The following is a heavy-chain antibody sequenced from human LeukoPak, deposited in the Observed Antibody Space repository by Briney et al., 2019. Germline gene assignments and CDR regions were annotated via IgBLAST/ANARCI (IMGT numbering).Heavy chain of an antibody. J-gene: IGHJ4*02. CDR3: ERDFNYYDSSVNYFDY. CDR1: GFTLSRYW. CDR2: MKQDGSEK. V-gene: IGHV3-7*01. Sequence: PGGSLRLSCAASGFTLSRYWMSWVRQAPGKGLEWVANMKQDGSEKNYVDSVKGRFTISRDNAESSLHLQMNSLRAEDTAVYYCERDFNYYDSSVNYFDYWGQGTLVTVSS. D-gene: IGHD3-22*01.